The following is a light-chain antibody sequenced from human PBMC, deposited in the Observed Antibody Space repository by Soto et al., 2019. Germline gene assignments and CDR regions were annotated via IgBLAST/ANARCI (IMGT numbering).Light chain of an antibody. CDR3: QQSYGPPTWT. CDR2: AAS. V-gene: IGKV1-39*01. CDR1: ENIHTY. J-gene: IGKJ1*01. Sequence: DIQMTQSPSSLSASVGDRVTITCRASENIHTYLNWYQQKLGKAPKLLIYAASILQKGVPSRFSGSGSGTDFSLTISSLQAEDFATYYCQQSYGPPTWTFGQGTRVDIK.